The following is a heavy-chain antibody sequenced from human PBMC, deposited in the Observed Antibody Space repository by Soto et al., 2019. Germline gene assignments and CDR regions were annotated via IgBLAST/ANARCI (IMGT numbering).Heavy chain of an antibody. D-gene: IGHD6-25*01. V-gene: IGHV1-69*02. J-gene: IGHJ6*03. CDR2: IIPILSIA. CDR1: GGTFSSYT. CDR3: ARGGYLGGYYYYYYYMDV. Sequence: GASVKVSCKASGGTFSSYTISWVRQAPGQGLEWMGRIIPILSIANYAQKFKSRVTITTNKSTSTAYMKMSSLRSEDTAVYYCARGGYLGGYYYYYYYMDVWGKGTTVTVSS.